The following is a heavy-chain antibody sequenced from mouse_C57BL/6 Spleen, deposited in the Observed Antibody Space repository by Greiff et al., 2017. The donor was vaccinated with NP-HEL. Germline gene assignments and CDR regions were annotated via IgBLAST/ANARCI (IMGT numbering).Heavy chain of an antibody. D-gene: IGHD1-1*01. CDR1: GFNIKDYY. J-gene: IGHJ1*03. Sequence: VQLQQSGAELVKPGASVKLSCTASGFNIKDYYMHWVKQRTEQGLEWIGRIDPEDGEPKYAPKFQGKATITADTSSNTAYLQLSSLTSEDTAVYYCAREGTTVPWYFDVWGTGTTVTVSS. CDR2: IDPEDGEP. CDR3: AREGTTVPWYFDV. V-gene: IGHV14-2*01.